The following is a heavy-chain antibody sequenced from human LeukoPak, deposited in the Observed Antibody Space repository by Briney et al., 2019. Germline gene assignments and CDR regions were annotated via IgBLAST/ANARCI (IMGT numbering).Heavy chain of an antibody. D-gene: IGHD4-17*01. CDR1: GGSISSSNW. CDR2: IYHSGST. CDR3: ARFNGDYEGRYFDC. J-gene: IGHJ4*02. Sequence: PSGTLSLTCAVSGGSISSSNWWSCVRQPPGKGLEWVGEIYHSGSTNYNPSLKSRVTISVDKSKNQFSLKLSSVTAADTAVYYCARFNGDYEGRYFDCWGQGTLVTVSS. V-gene: IGHV4-4*02.